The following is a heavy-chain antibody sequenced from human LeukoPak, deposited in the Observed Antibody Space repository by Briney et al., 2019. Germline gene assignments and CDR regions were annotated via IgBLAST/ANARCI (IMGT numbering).Heavy chain of an antibody. V-gene: IGHV4-39*01. CDR3: ARNYYDSSGYYSV. CDR1: GGSISSSSYY. J-gene: IGHJ6*02. Sequence: SETLSLTCTVSGGSISSSSYYWGWIRQPPGKGLEWIGSIHYSGSTNYNPSLKSRVTISVDTPKNQVSLKLSSVTAADTAVYYCARNYYDSSGYYSVWGQGTTVTVSS. CDR2: IHYSGST. D-gene: IGHD3-22*01.